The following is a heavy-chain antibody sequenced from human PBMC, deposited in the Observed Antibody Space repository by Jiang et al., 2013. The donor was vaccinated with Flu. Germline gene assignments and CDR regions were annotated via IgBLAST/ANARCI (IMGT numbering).Heavy chain of an antibody. V-gene: IGHV1-46*03. CDR2: INPTGRST. Sequence: CKASGYTFSNYYIHWVRQAPGQGLEWMGLINPTGRSTSYAQKFQGRVTMTKDTSTGTVYLEMNRLRSDDTALYYCASTVAGSPYYFDYWGQGTLVTVSS. CDR1: GYTFSNYY. J-gene: IGHJ4*02. CDR3: ASTVAGSPYYFDY. D-gene: IGHD6-19*01.